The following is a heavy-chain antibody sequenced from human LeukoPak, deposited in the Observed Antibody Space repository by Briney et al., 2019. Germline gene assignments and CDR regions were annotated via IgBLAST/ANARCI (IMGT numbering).Heavy chain of an antibody. CDR3: VRDAMGTANDYGDY. CDR2: ISSSGSTI. V-gene: IGHV3-11*04. J-gene: IGHJ4*02. D-gene: IGHD7-27*01. CDR1: GFTFSDYY. Sequence: GGSLRLSCAASGFTFSDYYMSWIRQAPGKGLEWVSHISSSGSTIYYADSVKGRFTISRDNSKSTLYLQMNSLRVEDTAVYYCVRDAMGTANDYGDYWGQGTLVTVSS.